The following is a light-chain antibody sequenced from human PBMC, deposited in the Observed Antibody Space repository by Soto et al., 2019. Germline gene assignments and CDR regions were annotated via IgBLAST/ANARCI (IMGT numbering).Light chain of an antibody. J-gene: IGKJ1*01. CDR3: QQYDQAPRT. V-gene: IGKV3-20*01. CDR2: GAS. CDR1: QSVNSDY. Sequence: EIVLTQSPGTLSLSRGERATLSCRASQSVNSDYLAWYQQKPGQAPRVLMYGASNRATGIPDRFSGSGSGTDFTLTISRLEPEDFAVYNCQQYDQAPRTFGQGTKVEIK.